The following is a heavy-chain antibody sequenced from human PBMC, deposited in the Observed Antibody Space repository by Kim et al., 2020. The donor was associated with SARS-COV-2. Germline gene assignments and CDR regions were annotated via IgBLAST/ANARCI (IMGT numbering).Heavy chain of an antibody. CDR2: IFYSGST. V-gene: IGHV4-61*03. CDR3: TRGATYGSGNGRWFDP. D-gene: IGHD3-10*01. J-gene: IGHJ5*02. CDR1: GGSVNSGNYY. Sequence: SETLSLTCTVSGGSVNSGNYYWSWIRQPPGKGLEWIGYIFYSGSTTSNPSLTSRVIISVDTSKNHFSLKLNSVTAADTAVYYCTRGATYGSGNGRWFDPWGQGTLVTVSS.